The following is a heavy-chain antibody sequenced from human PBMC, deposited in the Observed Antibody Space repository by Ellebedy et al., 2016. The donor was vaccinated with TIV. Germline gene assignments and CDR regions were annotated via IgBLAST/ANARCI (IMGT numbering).Heavy chain of an antibody. CDR3: TTTLTYYPDV. D-gene: IGHD3-10*01. J-gene: IGHJ6*02. Sequence: GESLKISCAASGFTVSSNYMSWVRQAPGKGLEWVGRIKSKIDGGTIEYAAPVKGRSTISRDDSKNTLYLQMNSLTTEDTAVYYCTTTLTYYPDVWGPGTTVTVSS. CDR1: GFTVSSNY. CDR2: IKSKIDGGTI. V-gene: IGHV3-15*05.